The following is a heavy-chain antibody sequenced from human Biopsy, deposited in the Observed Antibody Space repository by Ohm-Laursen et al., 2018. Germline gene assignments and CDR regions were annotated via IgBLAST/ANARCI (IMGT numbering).Heavy chain of an antibody. CDR1: GGTFTNHA. D-gene: IGHD3-22*01. Sequence: GASVKVSCKASGGTFTNHAVGWVRQAPGQGLEWVGSSIPLFNTANYADKFQGRVILTADKSTTTAYMELSSLRSEDTAIYYCARFPLGAYDDSGSYRAVEHWYFDLWGRGTLVTVSS. V-gene: IGHV1-69*06. CDR2: SIPLFNTA. CDR3: ARFPLGAYDDSGSYRAVEHWYFDL. J-gene: IGHJ2*01.